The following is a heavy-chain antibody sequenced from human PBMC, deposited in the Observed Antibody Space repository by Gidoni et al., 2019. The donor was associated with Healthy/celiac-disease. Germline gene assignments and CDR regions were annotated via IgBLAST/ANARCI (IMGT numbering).Heavy chain of an antibody. Sequence: QVQLQASGPGLVKPSQTLSLTCTVSGASISSGSYSWSWIRQPAGKGLEWIGRIYTSGSTNYNPTLKSRVTISVDTSKNQFSLKLSSVTAADTAVYYCASVDYDFWSGYYGNEGVAFDIWGQGTMVTVSS. CDR1: GASISSGSYS. CDR2: IYTSGST. CDR3: ASVDYDFWSGYYGNEGVAFDI. D-gene: IGHD3-3*01. V-gene: IGHV4-61*02. J-gene: IGHJ3*02.